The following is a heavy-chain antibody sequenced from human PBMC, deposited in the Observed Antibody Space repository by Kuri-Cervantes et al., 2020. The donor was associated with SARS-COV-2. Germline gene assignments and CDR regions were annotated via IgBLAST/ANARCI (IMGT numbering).Heavy chain of an antibody. Sequence: ETLSLTCAASGFTFSSYSMNWVRQAPGEGLEWVSSISSSSSYIYYADSVKGRFTISRDNAKNSLYLQMNSLRAEDTAVYYCARAPDTYYYYYYMDVWGKGTTVTVSS. J-gene: IGHJ6*03. CDR1: GFTFSSYS. CDR2: ISSSSSYI. V-gene: IGHV3-21*01. CDR3: ARAPDTYYYYYYMDV.